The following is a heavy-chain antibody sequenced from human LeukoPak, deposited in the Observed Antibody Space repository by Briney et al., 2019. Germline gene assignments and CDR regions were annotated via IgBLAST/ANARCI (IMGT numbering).Heavy chain of an antibody. V-gene: IGHV5-51*01. CDR1: GYSFTIYW. CDR3: ARHSRDGYTTVDY. Sequence: GESLKISCKGSGYSFTIYWIGWVRQMPGKGLEWMVIIYPGDSDTRYSPSFQGQVTTSADKSISTAYLQWSSLKASDTAIYYCARHSRDGYTTVDYGGQGTLVTVSS. J-gene: IGHJ4*02. D-gene: IGHD5-24*01. CDR2: IYPGDSDT.